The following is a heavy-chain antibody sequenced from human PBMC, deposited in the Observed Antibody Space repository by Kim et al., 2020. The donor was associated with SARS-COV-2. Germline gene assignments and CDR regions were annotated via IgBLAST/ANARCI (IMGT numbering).Heavy chain of an antibody. CDR2: IKQDGSEK. J-gene: IGHJ4*02. CDR1: GFTFSSYW. V-gene: IGHV3-7*01. Sequence: GGSLRLSCAASGFTFSSYWMSWVRQAPGKGLEWVANIKQDGSEKYYVDSVKGRFTISRDNAKNSLYLQMNSLRAEDTAVYYCAKGYYYDSSWDWGQGTLVTVSS. D-gene: IGHD3-22*01. CDR3: AKGYYYDSSWD.